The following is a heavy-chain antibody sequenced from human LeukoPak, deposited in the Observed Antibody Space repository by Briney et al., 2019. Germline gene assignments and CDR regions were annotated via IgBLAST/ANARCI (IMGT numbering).Heavy chain of an antibody. Sequence: SETLSLTCTVSGGSISSSSYYWSWIRQPPGKGLEWIGEINHSGSTNYNPSLKSRVTISVDTSKNQFSLKLSSVTAADTAVYYCARDLRITIFGVVQNGMDVWGQGTTVTASS. CDR1: GGSISSSSYY. V-gene: IGHV4-39*07. CDR2: INHSGST. J-gene: IGHJ6*02. CDR3: ARDLRITIFGVVQNGMDV. D-gene: IGHD3-3*01.